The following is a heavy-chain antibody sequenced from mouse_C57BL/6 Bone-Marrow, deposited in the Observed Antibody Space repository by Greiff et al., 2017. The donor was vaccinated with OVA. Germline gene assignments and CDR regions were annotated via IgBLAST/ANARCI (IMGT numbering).Heavy chain of an antibody. J-gene: IGHJ4*01. CDR2: IDPETGGT. CDR1: GYTFTDYE. CDR3: TTGLRPWAMDY. D-gene: IGHD1-1*01. Sequence: QVQLKESGAELVRPGASVTLSCKASGYTFTDYEMHWVKQTPVHGLEWIGAIDPETGGTAYNQKFKGKAILTADKSSSTAYMELRSLTSEDTAVYYCTTGLRPWAMDYWGQGTSVTVSS. V-gene: IGHV1-15*01.